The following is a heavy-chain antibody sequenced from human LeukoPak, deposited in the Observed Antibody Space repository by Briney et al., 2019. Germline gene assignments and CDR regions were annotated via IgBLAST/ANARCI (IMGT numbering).Heavy chain of an antibody. CDR1: GGSISSYY. Sequence: SETLSLTCTVSGGSISSYYWSWIRQPPGKGLEWIGYIYYSGSTYYNPSLKSRVTISVDTSKNQFSLQLNSVTPEDTAVYYCARGEATNWFDPWGQGTLVTVSS. CDR2: IYYSGST. J-gene: IGHJ5*02. CDR3: ARGEATNWFDP. V-gene: IGHV4-59*12.